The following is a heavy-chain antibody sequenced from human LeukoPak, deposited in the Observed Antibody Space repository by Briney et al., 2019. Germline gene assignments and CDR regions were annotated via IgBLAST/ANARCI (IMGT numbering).Heavy chain of an antibody. D-gene: IGHD3-16*01. CDR2: MSGSGGST. V-gene: IGHV3-23*01. Sequence: HPGGSLRLSCAASGFTFSSYAMSWVRQAPGKGLEWVSAMSGSGGSTYYADSVKGRFTISRDNSKNTLYLQMNSLRAEDTAVYYCAKVRGGSGFRFDYWGQGTLVTVSS. CDR1: GFTFSSYA. J-gene: IGHJ4*02. CDR3: AKVRGGSGFRFDY.